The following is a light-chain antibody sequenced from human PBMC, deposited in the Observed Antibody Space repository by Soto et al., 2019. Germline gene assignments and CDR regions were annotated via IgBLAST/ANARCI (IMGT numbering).Light chain of an antibody. V-gene: IGLV3-9*01. CDR2: RDS. J-gene: IGLJ1*01. Sequence: SYELTQPLSVSVGLGQTARITCGGNDIENKNVHWYQQKPGQAPVLVLFRDSNRPSGIPERFSGSNSGNTATLSISGAQDGDEADYYCQVWASNTYVFGSGTKVTVL. CDR3: QVWASNTYV. CDR1: DIENKN.